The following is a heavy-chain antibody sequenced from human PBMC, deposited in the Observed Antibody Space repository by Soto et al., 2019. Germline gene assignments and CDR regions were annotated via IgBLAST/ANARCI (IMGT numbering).Heavy chain of an antibody. Sequence: LRLSCAASGFISNSYAMSWVRQAPGKGLEWVSTLTSTGGTYYADSVKGRFPISRDNSKNTLYLQMNNLRAEDTAVYYCAKDGDLYSGYFDYWGQGTMVTVSS. CDR2: LTSTGGT. V-gene: IGHV3-23*01. D-gene: IGHD3-10*01. J-gene: IGHJ4*02. CDR1: GFISNSYA. CDR3: AKDGDLYSGYFDY.